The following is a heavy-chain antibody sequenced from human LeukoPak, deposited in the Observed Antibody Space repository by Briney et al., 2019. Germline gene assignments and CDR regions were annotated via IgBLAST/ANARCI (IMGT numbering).Heavy chain of an antibody. CDR2: INHSGSA. J-gene: IGHJ4*02. CDR3: ARGQGRLTTH. CDR1: GGSFSGYY. V-gene: IGHV4-34*01. D-gene: IGHD4-11*01. Sequence: SETLSLTCAVSGGSFSGYYWTWIRQPPGKGLEWIGEINHSGSANYNPSLKSRVTISLGTSKNQFSLNLRSVTAADTAVYYCARGQGRLTTHWGQGTLVTVSS.